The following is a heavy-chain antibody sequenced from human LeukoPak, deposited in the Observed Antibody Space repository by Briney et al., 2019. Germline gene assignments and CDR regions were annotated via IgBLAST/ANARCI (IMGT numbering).Heavy chain of an antibody. CDR1: GFTFSSYW. D-gene: IGHD4-17*01. CDR3: ARAGPTVTPDWYFDL. J-gene: IGHJ2*01. Sequence: GGSLRLSCAASGFTFSSYWMHWVRQAPGKGLVWVSRINSDGSSTSYADSVKGRFTISRDNAKNTLYLQMNSLRAEDTAVYYCARAGPTVTPDWYFDLWGRGTLVTVSS. V-gene: IGHV3-74*01. CDR2: INSDGSST.